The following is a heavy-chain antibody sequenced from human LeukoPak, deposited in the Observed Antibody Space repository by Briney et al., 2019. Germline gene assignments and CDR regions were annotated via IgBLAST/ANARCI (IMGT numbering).Heavy chain of an antibody. D-gene: IGHD3-16*02. CDR2: INHSGST. V-gene: IGHV4-34*01. CDR1: GFTFTTYW. CDR3: ASGPTAFGDYVWGSYRFRYFDY. Sequence: GSLRLSCAASGFTFTTYWMSWIRQPPGKGLEWIGEINHSGSTNYNPSLKSRVTISVDTSKNQFSLKLSSVTAADTAVYYCASGPTAFGDYVWGSYRFRYFDYWGQGTLVTVSS. J-gene: IGHJ4*02.